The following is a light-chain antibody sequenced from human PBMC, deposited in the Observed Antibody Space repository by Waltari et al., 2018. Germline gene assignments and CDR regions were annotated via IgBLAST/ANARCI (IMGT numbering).Light chain of an antibody. Sequence: QSALTQPASVSGSPGQSLAVSCTGRSSDVGTYNLVSWYQQHPGKAPTLIIYEATKRPSGVSNRFSGSKSGNMASLTISGLQAEDEAEYYCCSFAGRSTWVFGTGTKVTVL. CDR3: CSFAGRSTWV. J-gene: IGLJ1*01. V-gene: IGLV2-23*01. CDR1: SSDVGTYNL. CDR2: EAT.